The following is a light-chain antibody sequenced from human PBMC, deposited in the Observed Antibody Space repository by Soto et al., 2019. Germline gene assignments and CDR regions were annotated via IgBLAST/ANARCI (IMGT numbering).Light chain of an antibody. Sequence: QSVLTQPPSVSAAPGQKVTISCSGSGSNICNNYVSWYQQFPGTAPKLLIYDNTQRPSGIPDRFSGSKSATSATLGITGLQTGDEADYYCATWDTSLSGGTWVFGGGTKLTVL. CDR2: DNT. V-gene: IGLV1-51*01. CDR1: GSNICNNY. J-gene: IGLJ3*02. CDR3: ATWDTSLSGGTWV.